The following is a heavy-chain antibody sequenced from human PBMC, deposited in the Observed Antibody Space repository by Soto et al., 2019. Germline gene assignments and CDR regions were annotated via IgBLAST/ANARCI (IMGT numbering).Heavy chain of an antibody. CDR2: ISSSSSTI. CDR1: GFTFSSYS. V-gene: IGHV3-48*02. Sequence: SGGSLRLSCAASGFTFSSYSMNWVRQAPGKGLEWVSYISSSSSTIYYADSVKGRFTISRDNAKNSLYLQMNSLRDEDTAVYYCAXEETHYTDSGTQRYFDYWGQGTLVTVSS. D-gene: IGHD3-3*01. J-gene: IGHJ4*02. CDR3: AXEETHYTDSGTQRYFDY.